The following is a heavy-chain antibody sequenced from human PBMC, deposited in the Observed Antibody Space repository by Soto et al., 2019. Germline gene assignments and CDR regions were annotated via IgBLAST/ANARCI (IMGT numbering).Heavy chain of an antibody. CDR1: GGSISSRSYY. CDR2: IYYSGST. D-gene: IGHD2-21*01. Sequence: QLQLQESGPGLVKPSETLSLTCTVSGGSISSRSYYWGWIRQPPGKGLEWIGNIYYSGSTYYNPPLKSRVTISVDTSKNQFYLKLSSVTAADTAVYYCASSEFHWGQGTLVTVSS. CDR3: ASSEFH. V-gene: IGHV4-39*01. J-gene: IGHJ4*02.